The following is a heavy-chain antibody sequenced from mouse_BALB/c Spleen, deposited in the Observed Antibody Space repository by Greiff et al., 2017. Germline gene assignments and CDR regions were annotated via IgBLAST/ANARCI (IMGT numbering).Heavy chain of an antibody. V-gene: IGHV1S135*01. D-gene: IGHD2-14*01. CDR3: AEGAYRYAWFAY. Sequence: EVQLQQSGPELVKPGASVKLSCKASGYSFTGYNMYWVKQSHGKSLEWIGNIDTYYGGTSYNQKFKGKATLTVDKSSSTVYMQLKSLTSEDSAVYCCAEGAYRYAWFAYWGQGTLVTVSA. J-gene: IGHJ3*01. CDR2: IDTYYGGT. CDR1: GYSFTGYN.